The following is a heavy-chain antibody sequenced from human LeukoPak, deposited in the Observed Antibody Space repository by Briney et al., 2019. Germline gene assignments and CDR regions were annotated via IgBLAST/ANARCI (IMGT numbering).Heavy chain of an antibody. CDR2: IYYSGST. CDR3: ARGDKSVRKTYYYDSSGYSGGYGMDV. D-gene: IGHD3-22*01. CDR1: GGSISSYY. Sequence: SETLSLTCTVSGGSISSYYWSWIRQPSGKGLEWIGYIYYSGSTNYNPSLKSRVTISVDTSKNQFSLKLSSVTAADTAVYYCARGDKSVRKTYYYDSSGYSGGYGMDVWGQGTTVTVSS. V-gene: IGHV4-59*12. J-gene: IGHJ6*02.